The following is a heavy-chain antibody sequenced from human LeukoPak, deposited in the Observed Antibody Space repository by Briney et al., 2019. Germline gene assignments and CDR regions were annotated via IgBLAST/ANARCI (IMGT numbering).Heavy chain of an antibody. Sequence: GGSLRLSCAASGFTFSNYAMSWVRQAPGKGLEWVSAISGSGGSTYYADSVKGRGTISRDNSKNTLYLQMNSLRAEDTAVYYCALNGREVPSGAFDIWGQGTMVTVSS. V-gene: IGHV3-23*01. J-gene: IGHJ3*02. CDR2: ISGSGGST. D-gene: IGHD3-16*02. CDR3: ALNGREVPSGAFDI. CDR1: GFTFSNYA.